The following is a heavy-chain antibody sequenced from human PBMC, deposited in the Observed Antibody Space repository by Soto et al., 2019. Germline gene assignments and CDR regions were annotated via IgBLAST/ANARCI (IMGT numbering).Heavy chain of an antibody. Sequence: TPSITRTVPPGSLTRAESSYTLFSLEKKMEWIGFIYYAGSTKYNPSLNSRVTISVDTSKNQFSLTVSSVTAADTAVYYCARRIVATETFDYWGQGTLVTDSS. J-gene: IGHJ4*02. D-gene: IGHD5-12*01. CDR3: ARRIVATETFDY. CDR1: PGSLTRAE. CDR2: IYYAGST. V-gene: IGHV4-59*08.